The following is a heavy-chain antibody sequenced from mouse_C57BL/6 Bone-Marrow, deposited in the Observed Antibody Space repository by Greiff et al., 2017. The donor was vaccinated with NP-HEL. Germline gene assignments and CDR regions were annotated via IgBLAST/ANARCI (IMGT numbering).Heavy chain of an antibody. CDR2: IYPRSGNT. J-gene: IGHJ2*01. CDR3: ARSPDLRRDY. CDR1: GYTFTSYG. Sequence: VKLQQSGAELARPGASVKLSCKASGYTFTSYGISWVKQRTGQGLEWIGEIYPRSGNTYYNEKFKGKATLTADKSSSTAYMELRSLTSEDSAVYFCARSPDLRRDYWGQGTTLTVSS. D-gene: IGHD1-1*01. V-gene: IGHV1-81*01.